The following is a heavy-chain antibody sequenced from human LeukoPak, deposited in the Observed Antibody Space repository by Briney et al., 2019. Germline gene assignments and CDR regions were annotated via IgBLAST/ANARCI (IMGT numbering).Heavy chain of an antibody. D-gene: IGHD1-26*01. CDR2: IYYSGST. CDR1: GSSISSGGYY. V-gene: IGHV4-31*03. CDR3: ARQNSGSYSLSYYYYGMDV. Sequence: SQTLSLTCTVSGSSISSGGYYWSWIRQHPGKGLEWIGYIYYSGSTYYNPSLKSRVTISVDTSKNQFSLKLSSVTAADTAVYYCARQNSGSYSLSYYYYGMDVWGQGTTVTVSS. J-gene: IGHJ6*02.